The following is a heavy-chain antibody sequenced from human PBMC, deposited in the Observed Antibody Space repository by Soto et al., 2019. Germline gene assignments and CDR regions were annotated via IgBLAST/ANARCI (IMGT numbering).Heavy chain of an antibody. J-gene: IGHJ6*02. CDR1: GFTFSSYA. D-gene: IGHD3-3*01. Sequence: GGSLRLSCAASGFTFSSYAMHWVRQAPGKGLEWVAVISYDGSNKYYADSVKGRFTISRDNSKNTLYLQINSLRAEDTAVYYCARCLLEWLPLYYYYGMDVWGQGTTVTVSS. CDR3: ARCLLEWLPLYYYYGMDV. V-gene: IGHV3-30-3*01. CDR2: ISYDGSNK.